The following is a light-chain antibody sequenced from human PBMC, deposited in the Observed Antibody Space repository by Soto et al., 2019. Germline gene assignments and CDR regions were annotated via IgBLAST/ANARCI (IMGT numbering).Light chain of an antibody. CDR2: VNSDGSH. CDR1: SGHSTYA. V-gene: IGLV4-69*01. CDR3: QTWGTGIVV. Sequence: QLVLTQSPSASASLGASVKLTCTLSSGHSTYAIAWHQQQPEKGPRYLMKVNSDGSHNKGDGIPDRFSGSSSGAERYLTISSLQSEDEADYYCQTWGTGIVVFDGGTKLTVL. J-gene: IGLJ2*01.